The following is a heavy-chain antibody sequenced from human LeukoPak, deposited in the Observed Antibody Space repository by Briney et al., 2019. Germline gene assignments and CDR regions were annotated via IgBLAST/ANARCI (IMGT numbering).Heavy chain of an antibody. CDR3: AHDGFATGGSTVIGY. V-gene: IGHV4-34*01. J-gene: IGHJ4*02. CDR2: INHSGST. CDR1: GGPFRAYY. D-gene: IGHD1-14*01. Sequence: SETLSLTCAVHGGPFRAYYWSWIRQPPAKGQEWIGEINHSGSTNYNPSLKSRVTMSDDTSKNQFSLKLTSVTAADTAVYYCAHDGFATGGSTVIGYWGQGTLVSVPS.